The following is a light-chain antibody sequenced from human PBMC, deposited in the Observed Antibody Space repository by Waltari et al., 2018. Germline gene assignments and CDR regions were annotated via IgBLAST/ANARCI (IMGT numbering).Light chain of an antibody. CDR3: SSYTSSSTWV. CDR2: DVS. V-gene: IGLV2-14*01. Sequence: QSALTQPASVSGSPGQSITISFTGTSRDVGGYNYVSWYQQHPGKAPNLMIYDVSKRPSGVSNRFSGSKSGNTASLTISGLQAEDEADYYCSSYTSSSTWVFGGGTKLTVL. CDR1: SRDVGGYNY. J-gene: IGLJ3*02.